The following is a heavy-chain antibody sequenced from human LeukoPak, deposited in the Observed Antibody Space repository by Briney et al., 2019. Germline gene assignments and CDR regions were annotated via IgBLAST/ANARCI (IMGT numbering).Heavy chain of an antibody. CDR1: GFTFSSYT. J-gene: IGHJ4*02. CDR2: TSYDESNK. Sequence: GGSLRLSCAASGFTFSSYTMNWVRQPPGKGLEWVALTSYDESNKRYADSVKGRYTISRDNSKNTLYLQMNSLRVEDTAIYYCARDLPPLDYWGQGTLVTVSS. CDR3: ARDLPPLDY. V-gene: IGHV3-30*03.